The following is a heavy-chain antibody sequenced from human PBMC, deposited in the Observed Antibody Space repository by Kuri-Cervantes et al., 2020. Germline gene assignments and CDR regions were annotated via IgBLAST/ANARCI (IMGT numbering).Heavy chain of an antibody. Sequence: ASVKVSCKASGYTFTNYAMHWVRQAPGQGLEWMGWISAYNGNTNYAQTFQGRVTMTTETSTTTAYMDLRSLRSDDTAVYYCARDDYGDPPLFDYWGQGTLVTVSS. CDR1: GYTFTNYA. CDR3: ARDDYGDPPLFDY. J-gene: IGHJ4*02. D-gene: IGHD4-17*01. CDR2: ISAYNGNT. V-gene: IGHV1-18*01.